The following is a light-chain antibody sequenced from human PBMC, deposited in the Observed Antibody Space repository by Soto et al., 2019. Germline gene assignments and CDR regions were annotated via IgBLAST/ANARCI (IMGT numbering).Light chain of an antibody. J-gene: IGKJ1*01. CDR2: KAS. V-gene: IGKV1-5*03. CDR3: QQYDTDST. CDR1: QSLSRW. Sequence: DIQMTQSPSTLSASVGDRVTITCRASQSLSRWLAWYQQKPGKAPKLLIYKASSLQSGVPSRFSGSGSGTECPLTISSLQPYDFATYYCQQYDTDSTFGQGTKVEIK.